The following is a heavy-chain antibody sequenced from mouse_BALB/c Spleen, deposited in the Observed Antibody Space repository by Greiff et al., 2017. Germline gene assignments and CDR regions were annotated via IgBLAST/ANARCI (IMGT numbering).Heavy chain of an antibody. CDR1: GYAFSSSW. CDR3: ARDGYYFFAY. CDR2: IYPGDGDT. Sequence: VKLMESGPELVKPGASVKISCKASGYAFSSSWMNWVKQRPGQGLEWIGRIYPGDGDTNYNGKFKGKATLTADKSSSTAYMQLSSLTSVDSAVYFCARDGYYFFAYWGQGTLVTVSA. D-gene: IGHD2-3*01. J-gene: IGHJ3*01. V-gene: IGHV1-82*01.